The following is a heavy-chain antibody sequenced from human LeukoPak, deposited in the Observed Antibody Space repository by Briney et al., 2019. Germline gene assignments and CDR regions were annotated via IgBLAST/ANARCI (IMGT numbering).Heavy chain of an antibody. J-gene: IGHJ5*02. CDR2: INHSGST. CDR3: ARGQRTWIQLWNWFDP. CDR1: GGSFSGYY. Sequence: SETLFLTCAVYGGSFSGYYWSWIRQPPGKGLEWIGEINHSGSTNYNPSLKSRVTISVDTSKNQFSLKLSSVTAADTAVYYCARGQRTWIQLWNWFDPWGQGTLVTVSS. D-gene: IGHD5-18*01. V-gene: IGHV4-34*01.